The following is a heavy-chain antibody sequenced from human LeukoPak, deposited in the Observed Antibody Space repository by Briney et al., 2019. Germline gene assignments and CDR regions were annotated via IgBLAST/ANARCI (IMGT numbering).Heavy chain of an antibody. CDR3: ARVLLPRSGNTVTTDSIGYYYGRDV. V-gene: IGHV4-34*01. J-gene: IGHJ6*04. CDR2: INHSGST. CDR1: GGSFSGYY. D-gene: IGHD4-17*01. Sequence: SETLSLTCAVYGGSFSGYYWSWIRQPPGKGLEWIGEINHSGSTNYNPSLKSRVTISVDTSRNQFSLKLGSVTAADTAVYYCARVLLPRSGNTVTTDSIGYYYGRDVWAKGPRVTVP.